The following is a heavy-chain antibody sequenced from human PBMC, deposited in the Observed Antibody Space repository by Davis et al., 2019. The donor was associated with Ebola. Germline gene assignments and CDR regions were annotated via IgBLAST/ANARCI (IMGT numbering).Heavy chain of an antibody. CDR2: INAANGNT. J-gene: IGHJ5*02. CDR1: GYTFTSYG. D-gene: IGHD2/OR15-2a*01. CDR3: AKGRGSYCNNICSWFDP. Sequence: ASVKVSCKASGYTFTSYGISWVRQAPGQGLEWMGWINAANGNTKHLQKFQGRVTMTRNTSISTAYMELSSLRSDDTAVYYCAKGRGSYCNNICSWFDPWGQGTLVTVSS. V-gene: IGHV1-18*01.